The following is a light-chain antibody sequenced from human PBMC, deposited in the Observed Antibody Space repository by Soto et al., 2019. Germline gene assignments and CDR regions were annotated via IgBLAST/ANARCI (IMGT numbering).Light chain of an antibody. J-gene: IGLJ3*02. CDR2: DVN. Sequence: HSALTQPRSVSGSPGQSVTISCTGTSSDVGGYNYVSWYQQHPGKAPKLMIHDVNKRPSGVPDRFSGSKSGNTASLTISGLQAEDEADYYCCSFAGSYTLVLGGGTKLTVL. CDR3: CSFAGSYTLV. CDR1: SSDVGGYNY. V-gene: IGLV2-11*01.